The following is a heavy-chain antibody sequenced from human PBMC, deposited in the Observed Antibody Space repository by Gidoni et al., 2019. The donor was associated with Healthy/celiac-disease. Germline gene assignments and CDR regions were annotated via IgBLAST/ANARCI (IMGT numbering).Heavy chain of an antibody. CDR1: GYTFTSYY. V-gene: IGHV1-46*01. D-gene: IGHD3-16*01. CDR2: INPISGST. CDR3: ARDQGGTAGY. Sequence: QVQLVQSGAEVKKPGASVKVSCKASGYTFTSYYMHWVRQAPGQGLEWMGIINPISGSTSYAQKFQGRVTMTRDTSTSTVYMELSSLRSEDTAVYYCARDQGGTAGYWGQGTLVTVSS. J-gene: IGHJ4*02.